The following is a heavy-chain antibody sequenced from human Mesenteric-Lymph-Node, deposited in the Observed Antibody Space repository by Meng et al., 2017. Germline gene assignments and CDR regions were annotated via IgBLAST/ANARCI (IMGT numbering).Heavy chain of an antibody. Sequence: ASVKVSCKASGYTFTGYYMHWVRQAPGQGLEWMGWISAYNGNTNYAQKLQGRVTMTTDTSTSTAYMELRSLRSDDTAVYYCARDRFTTTVPTPPGYWGQGTLVTVSS. CDR1: GYTFTGYY. D-gene: IGHD4-17*01. CDR2: ISAYNGNT. V-gene: IGHV1-18*04. CDR3: ARDRFTTTVPTPPGY. J-gene: IGHJ4*02.